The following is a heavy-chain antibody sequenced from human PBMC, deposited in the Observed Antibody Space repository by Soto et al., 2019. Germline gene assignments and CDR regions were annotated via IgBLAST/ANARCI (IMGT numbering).Heavy chain of an antibody. Sequence: ASVKVSCKVSGYTLTELSMHWVRQAPGKGLEWMGGFDPEDGETIYAQKFQGRVTMTEDTSTDTAYMELSSLRSEDTAVYYCATGGKYCTNGVCPYYYYYMDFWGKGTTVTVSS. D-gene: IGHD2-8*01. CDR1: GYTLTELS. CDR2: FDPEDGET. J-gene: IGHJ6*03. V-gene: IGHV1-24*01. CDR3: ATGGKYCTNGVCPYYYYYMDF.